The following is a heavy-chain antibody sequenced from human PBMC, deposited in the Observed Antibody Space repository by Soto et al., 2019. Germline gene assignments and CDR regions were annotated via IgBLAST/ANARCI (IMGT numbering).Heavy chain of an antibody. V-gene: IGHV4-59*01. CDR3: ARNAAERYDFWSGYYPDDYYYYYYMDV. J-gene: IGHJ6*03. CDR2: IYYSGST. Sequence: SETLSLTCTVSGGSISSYYWSWIRQPPGKGLEWIGYIYYSGSTNYNPSLKSRVTISVDTSKNQFSLKLSSVTAADTAVYYCARNAAERYDFWSGYYPDDYYYYYYMDVWGKGTTVTVSS. CDR1: GGSISSYY. D-gene: IGHD3-3*01.